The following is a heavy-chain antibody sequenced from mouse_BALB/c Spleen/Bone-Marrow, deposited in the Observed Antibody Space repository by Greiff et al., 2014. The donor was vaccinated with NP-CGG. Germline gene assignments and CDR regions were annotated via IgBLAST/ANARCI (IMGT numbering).Heavy chain of an antibody. J-gene: IGHJ3*01. V-gene: IGHV1-9*01. CDR1: GYAFSTYW. Sequence: QVQLQQPGTELMKPGASVKISCKATGYAFSTYWIQWVKQRPGHGLDWIGEISPGTGNTNNNEKFRGKATFTADASSNTAYMQLSSLTSEDSAVYFCAISGYQAWFTYWGQGTLVTVSP. CDR3: AISGYQAWFTY. D-gene: IGHD1-3*01. CDR2: ISPGTGNT.